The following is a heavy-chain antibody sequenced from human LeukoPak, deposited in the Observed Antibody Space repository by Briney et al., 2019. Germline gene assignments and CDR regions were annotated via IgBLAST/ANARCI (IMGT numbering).Heavy chain of an antibody. Sequence: GASVKVSCKVSGYTLTELSMHWVRQAPGQRPEWMGWINAGNGNTEYSQKFQDRVTITRDISASTAYMELSSLTSEDTAVYYCARGSYYYGSGSFMGSDYWGQGTLVTVSS. D-gene: IGHD3-10*01. CDR1: GYTLTELS. CDR2: INAGNGNT. CDR3: ARGSYYYGSGSFMGSDY. V-gene: IGHV1-3*01. J-gene: IGHJ4*02.